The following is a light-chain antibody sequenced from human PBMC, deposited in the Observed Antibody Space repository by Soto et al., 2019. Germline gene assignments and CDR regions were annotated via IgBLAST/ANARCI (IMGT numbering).Light chain of an antibody. J-gene: IGKJ2*01. CDR3: QQYNNWPL. V-gene: IGKV3-15*01. Sequence: EIVLTQSPATLSLSPGERATLSYRASQSVSSYLAWYQQKPGQAPRLLIYDASNRATGIPARFSGSGSGTEFTLTISSLQSEDFAVYYCQQYNNWPLFGQGTKLEIK. CDR1: QSVSSY. CDR2: DAS.